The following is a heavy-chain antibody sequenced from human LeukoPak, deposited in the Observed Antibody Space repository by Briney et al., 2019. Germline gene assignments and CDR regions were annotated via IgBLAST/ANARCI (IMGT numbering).Heavy chain of an antibody. J-gene: IGHJ4*02. CDR2: INHSGST. D-gene: IGHD3-3*01. Sequence: SETLSLTCAVYGGSFSGYYWSWIRQPPGKGLEWIGEINHSGSTNYNPSLKSRVTISVDTSKNQFSLKLSSGTAADTAVYYCARVPFWSGYYFYPRPYYFDYWGQGTLVTVSS. CDR3: ARVPFWSGYYFYPRPYYFDY. CDR1: GGSFSGYY. V-gene: IGHV4-34*01.